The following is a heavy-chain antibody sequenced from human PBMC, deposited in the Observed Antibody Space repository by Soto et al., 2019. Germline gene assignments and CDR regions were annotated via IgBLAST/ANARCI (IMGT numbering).Heavy chain of an antibody. CDR3: AKDILEGPPGMDV. Sequence: GGSLRLSCVASGFTFSNYAMSWVRQAPGKGLEWVSAIRGSATTTYYADSVKGRFTISRDNSKNTLYLQMNSLRVEDTAIYYSAKDILEGPPGMDVWGQGTTVTVSS. CDR2: IRGSATTT. V-gene: IGHV3-23*01. D-gene: IGHD2-21*01. J-gene: IGHJ6*02. CDR1: GFTFSNYA.